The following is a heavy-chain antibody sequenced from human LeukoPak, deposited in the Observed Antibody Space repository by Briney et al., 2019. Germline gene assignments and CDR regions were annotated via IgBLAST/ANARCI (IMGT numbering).Heavy chain of an antibody. CDR3: ARLPPDQYSSGWYVRRDAFDI. J-gene: IGHJ3*02. CDR2: INRTGRT. CDR1: GGSFRDYY. V-gene: IGHV4-34*10. D-gene: IGHD6-19*01. Sequence: SETLSLTCAVYGGSFRDYYWSWIRQPPGKGLEWIGEINRTGRTTYNPSLKSRLAISIDTSERQFSLRLTSVTAADTAVYYCARLPPDQYSSGWYVRRDAFDIWGQGTMVTVSS.